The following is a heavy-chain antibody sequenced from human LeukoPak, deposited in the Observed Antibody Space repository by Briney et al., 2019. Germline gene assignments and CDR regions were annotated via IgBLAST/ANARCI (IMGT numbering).Heavy chain of an antibody. CDR3: AKKGPQSGSYHFDY. V-gene: IGHV3-23*01. J-gene: IGHJ4*02. Sequence: GGSLRLSCTASAFAFSNHAMSWVRQAPGKGLEWVSSISISGGTTYYADSVKGRFTISRENSKSTLYLQMNSLRAEDTAVYYCAKKGPQSGSYHFDYWGQGTLVTVSS. CDR2: ISISGGTT. CDR1: AFAFSNHA. D-gene: IGHD1-26*01.